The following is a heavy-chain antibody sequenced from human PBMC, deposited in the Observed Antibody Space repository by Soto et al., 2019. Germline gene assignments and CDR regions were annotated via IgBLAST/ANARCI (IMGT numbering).Heavy chain of an antibody. CDR1: GFTFSSYA. CDR3: AKDSWSRYSSSWNNWYFDL. Sequence: EVQLLESGGGLVQPGGSLRLSCAASGFTFSSYAMSWVRQAPGKGLDWVSAISGSGGSTYYADSVKGRFTISRDNSKNTLYLQMNSLRAEDTAVYYCAKDSWSRYSSSWNNWYFDLWGRGTLVTVSS. J-gene: IGHJ2*01. V-gene: IGHV3-23*01. CDR2: ISGSGGST. D-gene: IGHD6-13*01.